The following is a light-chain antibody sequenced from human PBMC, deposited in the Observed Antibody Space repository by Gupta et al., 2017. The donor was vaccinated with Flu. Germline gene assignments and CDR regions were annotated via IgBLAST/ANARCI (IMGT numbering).Light chain of an antibody. Sequence: EIELTQSPGTLSLSPGERATLSCRASQSVSSSSYLAWYQQKPGQAPRLLIYGASNRATGIPDRFSGSGSGTDFTLTSSRLEPEDFAVYYCHHDGSSTTFGQGTKVEIK. CDR2: GAS. CDR1: QSVSSSSY. J-gene: IGKJ1*01. V-gene: IGKV3-20*01. CDR3: HHDGSSTT.